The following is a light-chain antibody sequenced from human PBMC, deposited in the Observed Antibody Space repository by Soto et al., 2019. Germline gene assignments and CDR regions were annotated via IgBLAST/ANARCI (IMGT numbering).Light chain of an antibody. V-gene: IGKV3-11*01. CDR3: QQRSNWLT. CDR2: DAS. CDR1: QSVSSY. J-gene: IGKJ4*01. Sequence: EIVLTQSPATLSLSPGERATLSCWASQSVSSYLAWYQQKPGQAPRLLIYDASSRATGIPARFSGSGSGTDFTLTISSLEPEDFAVYYCQQRSNWLTFGGGTKVEMK.